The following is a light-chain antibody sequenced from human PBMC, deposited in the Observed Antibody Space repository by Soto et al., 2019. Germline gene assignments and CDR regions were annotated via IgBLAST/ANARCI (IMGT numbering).Light chain of an antibody. CDR1: QDISNY. Sequence: SSLSASVGDIVTIICQASQDISNYLNWYQQKPGKATKLLIYDASNLETGVPSRFSGSGSGTDFTFTISNLQPKDIETYFCQHYDNLATFGGGTKVDIK. J-gene: IGKJ4*01. CDR2: DAS. CDR3: QHYDNLAT. V-gene: IGKV1-33*01.